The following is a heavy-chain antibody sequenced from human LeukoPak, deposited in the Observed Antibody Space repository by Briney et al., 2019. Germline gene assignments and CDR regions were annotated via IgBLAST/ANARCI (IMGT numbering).Heavy chain of an antibody. Sequence: ASVKVSCKASGGTFSSYAISWVRQAPGQGLEWMGRIIPIFGIANYAQKFQGRVTITADKSTSAAYTELSSLRSEDTAVYYCARLGYCSGGSCYGMDVWGQGTTVTVSS. J-gene: IGHJ6*02. CDR2: IIPIFGIA. CDR3: ARLGYCSGGSCYGMDV. V-gene: IGHV1-69*04. CDR1: GGTFSSYA. D-gene: IGHD2-15*01.